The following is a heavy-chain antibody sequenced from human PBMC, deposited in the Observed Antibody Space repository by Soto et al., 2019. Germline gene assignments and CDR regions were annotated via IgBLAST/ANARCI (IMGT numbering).Heavy chain of an antibody. CDR3: AKVAPFILGSPF. D-gene: IGHD2-8*02. J-gene: IGHJ4*02. Sequence: EVKLVESGGGLVQPGGSLRLSCTASGFDFSGSEMNWFRQAPGKWLEWVAYITGSGGAMFHADSLKGRFSISRDNAKNSLFLEMNTLTADDAGVYYCAKVAPFILGSPFWGQGTLVTVSS. CDR1: GFDFSGSE. V-gene: IGHV3-48*03. CDR2: ITGSGGAM.